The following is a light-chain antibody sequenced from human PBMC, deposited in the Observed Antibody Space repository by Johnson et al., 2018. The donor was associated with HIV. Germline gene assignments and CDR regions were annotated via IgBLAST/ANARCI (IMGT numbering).Light chain of an antibody. CDR2: DND. CDR1: SSNVGSNS. J-gene: IGLJ1*01. V-gene: IGLV1-51*01. CDR3: ATWDGRLSVYV. Sequence: VLTQPPSVSAAPGQKVTISCSGSSSNVGSNSVSWYRHFPETAPKVLIYDNDKRPSGIPDRFSASKSGTSATLGITGLQTGDEAAYSCATWDGRLSVYVFGTGTKVTVL.